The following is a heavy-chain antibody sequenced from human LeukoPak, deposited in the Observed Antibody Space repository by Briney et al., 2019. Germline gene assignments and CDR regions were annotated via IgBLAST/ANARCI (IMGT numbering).Heavy chain of an antibody. CDR2: ISSSSSYI. J-gene: IGHJ4*02. CDR1: GFTFSSYS. Sequence: GGSRRLSCAASGFTFSSYSMNWVRQAPGKGLEWVSSISSSSSYIYYADSVKGRFTISRDNAKNSLYLQMNSLRAEDTAVYYCARNPRSSWYGGGYYFDYWGQGTLVTVSS. V-gene: IGHV3-21*01. D-gene: IGHD6-13*01. CDR3: ARNPRSSWYGGGYYFDY.